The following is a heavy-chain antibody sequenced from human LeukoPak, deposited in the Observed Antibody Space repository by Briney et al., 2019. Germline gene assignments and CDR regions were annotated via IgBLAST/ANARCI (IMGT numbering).Heavy chain of an antibody. V-gene: IGHV3-66*04. CDR1: GFTFSSNY. CDR3: ARRSTVTRDVDI. D-gene: IGHD4-17*01. Sequence: GGSLRLSCAASGFTFSSNYMIWVRQAPGKGLEWVSVIYSGGDTYYADSVKGRFTISRDNSKNTVYLQVNSLRAEDTGVYYCARRSTVTRDVDIWGQGTMVTVSS. J-gene: IGHJ3*02. CDR2: IYSGGDT.